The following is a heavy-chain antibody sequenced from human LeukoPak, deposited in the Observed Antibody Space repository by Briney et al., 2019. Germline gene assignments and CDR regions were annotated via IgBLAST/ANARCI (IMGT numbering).Heavy chain of an antibody. CDR3: ARSTRKSSRVWFGELLGTKKYYYYMDV. Sequence: SEKVSCKASGGTFSSYAINWVRQAPGQGLEWMGGIIPIFDTANYAQKFQDRLTITADESTSTAYMELSSLRSEDTAVYYCARSTRKSSRVWFGELLGTKKYYYYMDVWGKGTTVTISS. D-gene: IGHD3-10*01. CDR2: IIPIFDTA. V-gene: IGHV1-69*13. CDR1: GGTFSSYA. J-gene: IGHJ6*03.